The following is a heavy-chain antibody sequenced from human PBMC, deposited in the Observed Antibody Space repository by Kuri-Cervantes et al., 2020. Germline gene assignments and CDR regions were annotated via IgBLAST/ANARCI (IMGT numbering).Heavy chain of an antibody. Sequence: SETLSLTCAVYGGSFSGYYWSWIRQPPGKGLEWIREINHSGSTNYNPSLKSRVTISVDTSKNQFSLKLSSVTAADTAVYYCNLVGATTKIRTLDYWGQGTLVTVSS. J-gene: IGHJ4*02. CDR3: NLVGATTKIRTLDY. D-gene: IGHD1-26*01. CDR2: INHSGST. V-gene: IGHV4-34*03. CDR1: GGSFSGYY.